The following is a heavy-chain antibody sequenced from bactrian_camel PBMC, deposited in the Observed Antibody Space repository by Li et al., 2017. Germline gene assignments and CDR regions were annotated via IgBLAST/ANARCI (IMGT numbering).Heavy chain of an antibody. CDR1: GFGYSRYC. V-gene: IGHV3S63*01. D-gene: IGHD5*01. CDR3: AAAVGWICRLSSQQYAY. Sequence: HVQLVESGGGSVLAGGSLRLSCAVTGFGYSRYCVAWFRRTPGKEREGIARVSLLAGNTEYDDSVEGRFKTSHGADKNSVYLEMNNLTPEDIAVYYCAAAVGWICRLSSQQYAYWGPGTQVTVS. CDR2: VSLLAGNT. J-gene: IGHJ4*01.